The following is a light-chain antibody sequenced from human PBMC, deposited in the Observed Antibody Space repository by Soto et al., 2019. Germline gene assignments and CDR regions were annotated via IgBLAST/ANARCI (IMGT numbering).Light chain of an antibody. CDR3: CLYAQAISWV. CDR2: EGS. Sequence: QSVLTQPASVSGSPGQSITISCTGTSSDVGSYNLVSWYQPPPGKAPKLMIYEGSQRPSGVSYRFSGSKSGNTASPAISWLQAEYEADYFCCLYAQAISWVFGGGTK. CDR1: SSDVGSYNL. J-gene: IGLJ3*02. V-gene: IGLV2-23*01.